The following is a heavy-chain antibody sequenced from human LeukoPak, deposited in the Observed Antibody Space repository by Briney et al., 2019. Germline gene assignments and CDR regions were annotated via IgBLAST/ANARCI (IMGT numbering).Heavy chain of an antibody. CDR2: ISMSGDHS. D-gene: IGHD2-15*01. V-gene: IGHV3-23*01. CDR1: GFTFTSYD. J-gene: IGHJ4*02. Sequence: PGGSLRLSCAASGFTFTSYDMDWVRQAPGKGLEWISVISMSGDHSHYADSVRGRFTISRDNSKNTLFLQMNSLRAEDTAVYYCARRGLPVPLYFFDYWGQGTLVAVSS. CDR3: ARRGLPVPLYFFDY.